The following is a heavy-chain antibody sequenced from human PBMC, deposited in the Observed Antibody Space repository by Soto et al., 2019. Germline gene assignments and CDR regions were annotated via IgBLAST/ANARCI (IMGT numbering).Heavy chain of an antibody. D-gene: IGHD3-3*01. V-gene: IGHV1-18*01. J-gene: IGHJ4*02. CDR1: WYSFTSYG. CDR3: ARVGVRRPPLLWY. CDR2: ISAYNGNT. Sequence: LGKRSFKSAWYSFTSYGSSWRRQNTGQGLEWMGWISAYNGNTNYAQKLQGRVTMTTDTSTSTAYMELRSLRSDDTALYYCARVGVRRPPLLWYWGQGTLVPVSS.